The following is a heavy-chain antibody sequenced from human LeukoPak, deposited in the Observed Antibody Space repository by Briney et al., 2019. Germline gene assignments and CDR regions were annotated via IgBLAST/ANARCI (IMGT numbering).Heavy chain of an antibody. J-gene: IGHJ6*02. D-gene: IGHD3-10*01. Sequence: GGSLRLSCAASGFTFSSYAMSWVRQAPGKGLEWVSAISGSGGSTYYADSVKGRFTISRDNSKNTLYLQMNSLRAEDTAVYYCAKGGYYGSGSYYDLYYGMDVWGQGTTVTVSS. CDR3: AKGGYYGSGSYYDLYYGMDV. V-gene: IGHV3-23*01. CDR1: GFTFSSYA. CDR2: ISGSGGST.